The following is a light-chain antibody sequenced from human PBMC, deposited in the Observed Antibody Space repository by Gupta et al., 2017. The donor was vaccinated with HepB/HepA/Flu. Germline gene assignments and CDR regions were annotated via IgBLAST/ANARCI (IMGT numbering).Light chain of an antibody. CDR3: QQYNNWPI. CDR1: QSVSSN. J-gene: IGKJ4*01. V-gene: IGKV3-15*01. Sequence: EIVMTQSPATLSVSPGERATLSCRASQSVSSNLAWYQQKPGQAPRLLIYGASTRATGIPDRFSGSGSGTEFTLTISSRQSEEFAVYYWQQYNNWPIFGGGTKVEIK. CDR2: GAS.